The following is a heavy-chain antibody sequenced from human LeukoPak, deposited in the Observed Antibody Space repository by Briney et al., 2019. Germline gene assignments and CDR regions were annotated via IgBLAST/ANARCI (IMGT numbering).Heavy chain of an antibody. D-gene: IGHD4-17*01. CDR1: GGSISSYY. CDR3: ARQGRDYGDFDY. V-gene: IGHV4-59*08. J-gene: IGHJ4*02. CDR2: IYYSGST. Sequence: SETLSLTCTVSGGSISSYYWSWIRQPPGEGLEWVGYIYYSGSTNYNPSLKSRVTISVDTSNNKFSLKLNSVTAADTAAYYCARQGRDYGDFDYWGQGTLVTVSS.